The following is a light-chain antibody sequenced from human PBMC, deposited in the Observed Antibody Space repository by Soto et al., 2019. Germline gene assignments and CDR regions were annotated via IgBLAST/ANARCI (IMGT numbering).Light chain of an antibody. CDR2: GAS. V-gene: IGKV3-20*01. CDR1: QSVTTR. CDR3: QQYGGSPIT. Sequence: IVLTQSPGTLSLSPGERVTLSCRASQSVTTRLAWYQHKPGQAPTLLISGASNRASGVPVRFSGSGSGTDFTLTITRLEPEDFALYYCQQYGGSPITFGQGTRLEIK. J-gene: IGKJ5*01.